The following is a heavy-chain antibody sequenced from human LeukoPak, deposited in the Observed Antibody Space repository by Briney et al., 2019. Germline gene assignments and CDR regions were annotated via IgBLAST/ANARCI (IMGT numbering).Heavy chain of an antibody. CDR1: GFTFSSYS. CDR3: ARGENNYGYYYFDY. CDR2: ISSSSSYI. D-gene: IGHD5-18*01. J-gene: IGHJ4*02. Sequence: RGSLRPSCAPSGFTFSSYSMNWVRQAPGKGLEWVSSISSSSSYIYYADSVKGRFTISRDNAKNSLYLQMNSLRAEDTAVYYCARGENNYGYYYFDYWGQGTLVTVSS. V-gene: IGHV3-21*01.